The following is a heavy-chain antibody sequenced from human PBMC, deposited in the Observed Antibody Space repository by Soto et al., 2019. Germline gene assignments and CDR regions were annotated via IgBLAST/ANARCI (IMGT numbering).Heavy chain of an antibody. V-gene: IGHV1-69*01. CDR3: ARNGAYSSSLTQYSGMDV. J-gene: IGHJ6*02. CDR1: GGTFDNFI. CDR2: IVPMLGTP. Sequence: QVQLVQSGAEVKEPASSVRVSCKASGGTFDNFIMNCVRQTPGRGLEWMGGIVPMLGTPTYAEKFKGRVTISATGSTSTMYMEVTSLRSEDTAIYYCARNGAYSSSLTQYSGMDVWGQGTTVTVSS. D-gene: IGHD3-16*01.